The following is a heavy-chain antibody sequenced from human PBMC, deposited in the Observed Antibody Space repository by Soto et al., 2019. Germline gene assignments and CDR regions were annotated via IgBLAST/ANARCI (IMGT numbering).Heavy chain of an antibody. V-gene: IGHV1-18*01. Sequence: QVQLVQSGAEVKKPGASVKVSCKTSGYNFTTYGVSWVRQAPGQGLEWMGWISGHNGHTNYAQTFQGRVTMTTDTCTTPAYMELRSLRSDDTAVYDCARYQPYSSGYYYIDHCGQGTQAIVTS. J-gene: IGHJ4*02. CDR2: ISGHNGHT. CDR3: ARYQPYSSGYYYIDH. CDR1: GYNFTTYG. D-gene: IGHD6-19*01.